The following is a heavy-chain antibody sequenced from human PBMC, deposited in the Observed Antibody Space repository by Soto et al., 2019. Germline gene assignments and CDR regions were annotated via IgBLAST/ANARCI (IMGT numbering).Heavy chain of an antibody. CDR3: YNLFSSTPMDV. CDR1: GFTFSNAW. D-gene: IGHD1-20*01. J-gene: IGHJ6*02. CDR2: IKNKADGGTA. Sequence: GGSLRLSCAASGFTFSNAWMNWVRQAPGKGLEWVGRIKNKADGGTADYAAPVKGRFTISRDDSKNTMYLEMKSLKIEDTAIYYCYNLFSSTPMDVWGQGTTVTVSS. V-gene: IGHV3-15*07.